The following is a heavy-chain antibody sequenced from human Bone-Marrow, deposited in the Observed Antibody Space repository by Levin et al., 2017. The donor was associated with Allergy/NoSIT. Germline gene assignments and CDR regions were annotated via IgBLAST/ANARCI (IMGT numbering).Heavy chain of an antibody. Sequence: GGSLRLSCAASEFTVSNNHVNWVRQAPGKGLEWVSLIYSGGSTYYADSVKGRFTISRDNSKNTLYLQMNSLRAEDTAVYYCAGHTAGDYWGQGALVTVSS. CDR2: IYSGGST. CDR3: AGHTAGDY. CDR1: EFTVSNNH. J-gene: IGHJ4*02. D-gene: IGHD5-18*01. V-gene: IGHV3-66*04.